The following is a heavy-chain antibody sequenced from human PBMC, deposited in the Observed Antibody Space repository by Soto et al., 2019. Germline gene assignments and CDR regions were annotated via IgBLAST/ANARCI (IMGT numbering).Heavy chain of an antibody. CDR1: GGTFSSYA. D-gene: IGHD3-22*01. CDR3: AAKTGVTMIVVPPYFDL. CDR2: IIPTFGTA. Sequence: QVQLVQSGAEVKKPGSSVKVSCKASGGTFSSYAISGWRQAPEQGLEWMGGIIPTFGTANYAQKFQGRVTITADESTSTAYMELSSLRSEDTAVYYCAAKTGVTMIVVPPYFDLWGRGTLVTVSS. V-gene: IGHV1-69*01. J-gene: IGHJ2*01.